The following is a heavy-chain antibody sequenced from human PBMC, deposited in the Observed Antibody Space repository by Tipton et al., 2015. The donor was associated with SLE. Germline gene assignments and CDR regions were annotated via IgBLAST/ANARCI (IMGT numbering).Heavy chain of an antibody. CDR3: AKDGGYCSGGSCYLPFDY. J-gene: IGHJ4*02. Sequence: SLRLSCAASGFTFSSYWMSWVRQAPGKGLEWVSSISSSSSYIYYADSVKGRFTISRDNSKNTLYLQMNSLRAEDTAVYYCAKDGGYCSGGSCYLPFDYWGQGTLVTVSS. V-gene: IGHV3-21*04. CDR2: ISSSSSYI. D-gene: IGHD2-15*01. CDR1: GFTFSSYW.